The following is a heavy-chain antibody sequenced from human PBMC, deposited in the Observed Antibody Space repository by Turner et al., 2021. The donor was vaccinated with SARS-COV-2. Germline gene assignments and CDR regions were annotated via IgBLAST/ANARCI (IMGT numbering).Heavy chain of an antibody. CDR2: IDSGGST. J-gene: IGHJ4*02. D-gene: IGHD5-18*01. V-gene: IGHV3-53*01. Sequence: EVQLVECGGGLSQPGGSLRLSCAASGFTVSSNYMSCVRQAPGRGLGWVSVIDSGGSTYYADSVKGRFTISRDNSKNTLYLQMNSLRAEDTAVYYCARVGSYGRRDVDYWGQGTLVTVSS. CDR1: GFTVSSNY. CDR3: ARVGSYGRRDVDY.